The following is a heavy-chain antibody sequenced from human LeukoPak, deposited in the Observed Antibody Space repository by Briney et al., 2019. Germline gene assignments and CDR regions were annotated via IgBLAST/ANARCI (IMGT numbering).Heavy chain of an antibody. D-gene: IGHD6-19*01. CDR2: IKQDGSEK. CDR1: GFTFTTYW. Sequence: PGGSLRLSRVASGFTFTTYWMTWVRQAPGKGLEWVAKIKQDGSEKYYVDSVKGRFTISRDNAKTSLYLQMDSLRVEDTAFYYCAKDNRRHYTSGPNPDSLHWGQGALVTVSS. CDR3: AKDNRRHYTSGPNPDSLH. V-gene: IGHV3-7*03. J-gene: IGHJ4*02.